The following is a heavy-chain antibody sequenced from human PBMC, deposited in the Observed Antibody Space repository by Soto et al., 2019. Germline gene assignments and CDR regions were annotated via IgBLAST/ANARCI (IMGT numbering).Heavy chain of an antibody. D-gene: IGHD6-13*01. CDR2: IYWDDDK. CDR3: ARTPDSSTPFDY. Sequence: QITLKESGPPLVKPTQTLTLTCTFSGFSLSTSGVGVGWIRQPPGKALEWLALIYWDDDKRYSPSLKSRLTITKDTSKNQVVLTMTNMDPVDTATYYCARTPDSSTPFDYWGQGTLVTVSS. V-gene: IGHV2-5*02. J-gene: IGHJ4*02. CDR1: GFSLSTSGVG.